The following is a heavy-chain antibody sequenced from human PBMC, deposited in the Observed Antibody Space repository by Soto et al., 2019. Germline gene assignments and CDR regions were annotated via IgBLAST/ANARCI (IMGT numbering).Heavy chain of an antibody. Sequence: QVQLQQWGAGLLKPSETLSLTCTVYGGSFSAYYWGWIXQPPGKGLEWIGEINHSGSTNYNPSLKSRVTISVDTSKNQFSLKLNSVTAADTAVYYCARRVRGVNDAFDIWGQGTMVTVSS. CDR2: INHSGST. V-gene: IGHV4-34*01. CDR3: ARRVRGVNDAFDI. CDR1: GGSFSAYY. J-gene: IGHJ3*02. D-gene: IGHD3-10*01.